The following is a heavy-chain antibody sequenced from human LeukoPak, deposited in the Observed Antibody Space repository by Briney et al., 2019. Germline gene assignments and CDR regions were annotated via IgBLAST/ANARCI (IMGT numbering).Heavy chain of an antibody. V-gene: IGHV1-46*01. CDR3: ARQQLEWATIRNVGYYQYYYMDV. D-gene: IGHD1-1*01. J-gene: IGHJ6*03. CDR2: IHPDGDTT. CDR1: GYAIISHY. Sequence: ASVKVSCKASGYAIISHYMHWVREAPGQGLEWMGTIHPDGDTTTYAQKFQGRVTMTRDTSTSRVYMDLRSLRSDDTAVYYCARQQLEWATIRNVGYYQYYYMDVWGKGTTVTVSS.